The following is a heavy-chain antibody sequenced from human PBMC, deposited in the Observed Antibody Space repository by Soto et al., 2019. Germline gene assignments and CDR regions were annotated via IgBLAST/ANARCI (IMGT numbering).Heavy chain of an antibody. D-gene: IGHD3-3*01. CDR2: ISYDGSNK. CDR3: ARDGSYDFWRGYYTGNLVDAFDI. J-gene: IGHJ3*02. CDR1: GFTFSSYA. Sequence: GGSLRLSCAASGFTFSSYAMHWVRQAPGKGLEWVAVISYDGSNKYYADSVKGRFTISRDNSKNTLYLQMNSLRAEDTAVYYCARDGSYDFWRGYYTGNLVDAFDIWGQGAMVTVSS. V-gene: IGHV3-30-3*01.